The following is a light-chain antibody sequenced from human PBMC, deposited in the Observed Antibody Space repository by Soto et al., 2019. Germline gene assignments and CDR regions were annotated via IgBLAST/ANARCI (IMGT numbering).Light chain of an antibody. CDR2: AAS. J-gene: IGKJ1*01. CDR3: QQYNSFSKT. Sequence: DLQMTQSPSRLSASVGDRVTITCRASQSIAYWLAWYQQKPGKAPNLLIYAASTLETGVPSRFSGSGHGTEFTLTIASLQPDDSATYYCQQYNSFSKTFGRGTKVDI. CDR1: QSIAYW. V-gene: IGKV1-5*01.